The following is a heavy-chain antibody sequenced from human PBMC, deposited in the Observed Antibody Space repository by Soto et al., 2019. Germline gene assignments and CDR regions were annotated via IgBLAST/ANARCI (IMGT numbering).Heavy chain of an antibody. CDR2: IYLDDDK. CDR3: AHSRCGGDCLQSDSLHYYDGMDV. V-gene: IGHV2-5*02. Sequence: QITLTESGPALVKPTQTLTLTCTLSGFSLSTGGVGVGWIRQPPGKALEWLALIYLDDDKRYSTSLRSRLTLTKVTSKNQVVLTMSNIDPVDTATYYCAHSRCGGDCLQSDSLHYYDGMDVWGLGTTVTVSS. J-gene: IGHJ6*02. CDR1: GFSLSTGGVG. D-gene: IGHD2-21*02.